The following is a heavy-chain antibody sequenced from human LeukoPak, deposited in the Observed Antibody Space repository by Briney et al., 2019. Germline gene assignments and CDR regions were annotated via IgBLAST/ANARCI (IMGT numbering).Heavy chain of an antibody. CDR2: INPNSGGT. V-gene: IGHV1-2*02. CDR1: GYTFTGYY. Sequence: ASVKVSCKASGYTFTGYYMHWVRQAPGQGREWMGWINPNSGGTNYAQKVQGRVTMTRDTSTTTAYMELSRLRSDDTAVYYCARELLWFGGTHTWFDPWGQGPWSPSPQ. J-gene: IGHJ5*02. D-gene: IGHD3-10*01. CDR3: ARELLWFGGTHTWFDP.